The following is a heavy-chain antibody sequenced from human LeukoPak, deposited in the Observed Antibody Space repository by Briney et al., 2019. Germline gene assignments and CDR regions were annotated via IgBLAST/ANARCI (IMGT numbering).Heavy chain of an antibody. CDR3: TTDLLGTYYSGSGSYYDSDF. D-gene: IGHD3-10*01. CDR2: IKSKTDGGTT. Sequence: GGSLRLSCAASGFTFTSAWMSWDRQAPGKGLEWVGRIKSKTDGGTTDYAAPVEGRFTSSRDASTTTLCLQMNSLKTADTAVYYCTTDLLGTYYSGSGSYYDSDFWGQGTLVTVSS. V-gene: IGHV3-15*01. CDR1: GFTFTSAW. J-gene: IGHJ4*01.